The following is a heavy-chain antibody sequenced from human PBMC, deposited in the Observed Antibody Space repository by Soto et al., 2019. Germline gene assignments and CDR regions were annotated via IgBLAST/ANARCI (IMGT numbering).Heavy chain of an antibody. CDR2: ISAYTGNT. Sequence: GASVDASCKSSGYTFTSCCISWGRQAPGQGLEWMGWISAYTGNTNYAQKLQGRVTMPTDLSTSTAYMELRSLRSDDTAVYYCATQGYRRLFDYCGQGTLVTLSS. D-gene: IGHD5-18*01. J-gene: IGHJ4*02. CDR1: GYTFTSCC. V-gene: IGHV1-18*01. CDR3: ATQGYRRLFDY.